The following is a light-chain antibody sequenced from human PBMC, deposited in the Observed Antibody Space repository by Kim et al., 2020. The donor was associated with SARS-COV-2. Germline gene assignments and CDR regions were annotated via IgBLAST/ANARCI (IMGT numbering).Light chain of an antibody. CDR2: QDS. J-gene: IGLJ1*01. CDR1: KLGDKY. V-gene: IGLV3-1*01. Sequence: SYELTQPPSVSVPPGQTASITCSGDKLGDKYACWYQQKPGQSPVLVIYQDSKRPSGIPERFSGSNSGNTATLTISGTQAMDEADYYCQAWDSSTAPYYVFGTGTKVTVL. CDR3: QAWDSSTAPYYV.